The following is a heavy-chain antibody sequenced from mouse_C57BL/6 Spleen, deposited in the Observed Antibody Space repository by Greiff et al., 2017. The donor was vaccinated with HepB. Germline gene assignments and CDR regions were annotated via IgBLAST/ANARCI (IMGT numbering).Heavy chain of an antibody. Sequence: EVQLVESGGGLVKPGGSLKLSCAASGFTFSDYGMHWVRQAPEKGLEWVAYISSGSSTIYYADTVKGRFTISRDKAKNTLFLQMTSLRSEDTAMYYCAKKITTVVDYAMDYWGQGTAVTVSS. D-gene: IGHD1-1*01. CDR1: GFTFSDYG. V-gene: IGHV5-17*01. J-gene: IGHJ4*01. CDR3: AKKITTVVDYAMDY. CDR2: ISSGSSTI.